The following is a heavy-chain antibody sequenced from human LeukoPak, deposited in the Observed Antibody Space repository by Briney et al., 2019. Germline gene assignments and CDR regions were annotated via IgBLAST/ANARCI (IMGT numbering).Heavy chain of an antibody. Sequence: TGGSLRLSCAASGFTFGIYTITWVRQAPGKGLEWVSSISSSSSYIYYADSVKGRFTISRDNAKNSLYLQMNSLRAEDTAVYYCARDVRGGTFDYWGQGTLVTVSS. V-gene: IGHV3-21*01. CDR3: ARDVRGGTFDY. CDR1: GFTFGIYT. D-gene: IGHD1-1*01. CDR2: ISSSSSYI. J-gene: IGHJ4*02.